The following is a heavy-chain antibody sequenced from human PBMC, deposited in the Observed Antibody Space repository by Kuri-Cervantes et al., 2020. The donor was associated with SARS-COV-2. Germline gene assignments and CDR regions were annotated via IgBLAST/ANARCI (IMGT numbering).Heavy chain of an antibody. V-gene: IGHV3-33*08. CDR1: GFTFSSYG. Sequence: GGSLRLSCAASGFTFSSYGMHWVRQAPGKGVEWVAVIWYDGSNKYYADSMKGRFTISRDNSKNTLYLQMNSLRAEDTAVYYCAREGIQLWEGIYYYYYGMDVWGQGTTVTVSS. CDR3: AREGIQLWEGIYYYYYGMDV. D-gene: IGHD5-18*01. CDR2: IWYDGSNK. J-gene: IGHJ6*02.